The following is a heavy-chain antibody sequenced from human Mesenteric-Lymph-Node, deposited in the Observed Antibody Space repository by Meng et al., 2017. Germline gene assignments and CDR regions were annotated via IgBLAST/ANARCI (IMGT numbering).Heavy chain of an antibody. J-gene: IGHJ4*02. Sequence: SETLSLTCAVSGGPFSRYYWMWMRQSPGKGLEWIGEVDHSGTPSHNPSLESRVTLSVDTSKNQLSLHLTSVTAADTAVYYCALTYYYRSGTTLYNDWGQGTLVTVSS. CDR1: GGPFSRYY. CDR3: ALTYYYRSGTTLYND. V-gene: IGHV4-34*01. D-gene: IGHD3-10*01. CDR2: VDHSGTP.